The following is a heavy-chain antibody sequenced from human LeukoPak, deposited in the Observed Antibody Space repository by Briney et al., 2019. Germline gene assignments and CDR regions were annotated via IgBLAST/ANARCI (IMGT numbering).Heavy chain of an antibody. Sequence: SETLSLTCTVSGGSISSSSYYWGWIRQPPGKGLEWIGSIYYSGSTYYNPSLKSRVTISVDTSKNQFSLKLSSVTAADTAVYYCARDYYYDSNGYYYWGQGTLVTVSS. J-gene: IGHJ4*02. CDR2: IYYSGST. D-gene: IGHD3-22*01. CDR3: ARDYYYDSNGYYY. V-gene: IGHV4-39*07. CDR1: GGSISSSSYY.